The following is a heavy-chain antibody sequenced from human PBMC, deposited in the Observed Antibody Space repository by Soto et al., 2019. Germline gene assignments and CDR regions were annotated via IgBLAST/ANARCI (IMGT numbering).Heavy chain of an antibody. CDR1: GFTLSTYT. D-gene: IGHD3-3*01. Sequence: EVQLLESGGGLVQPGGSLRLSCAASGFTLSTYTMSWVRQAPGKGLEWVSASSGSGGSTYYADSVKGRFTISRDNSKNTLYLQMNSLRAEDTAVYYCAKDQRLGDFWSGSTGLDYYYGMDVWGQGTTVTVSS. J-gene: IGHJ6*02. V-gene: IGHV3-23*01. CDR3: AKDQRLGDFWSGSTGLDYYYGMDV. CDR2: SSGSGGST.